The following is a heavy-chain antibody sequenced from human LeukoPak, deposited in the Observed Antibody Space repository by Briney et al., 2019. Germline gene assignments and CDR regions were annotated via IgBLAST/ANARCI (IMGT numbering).Heavy chain of an antibody. CDR2: IIPIFGTA. V-gene: IGHV1-69*05. CDR1: GGTFSSYA. CDR3: ARDLGIYMDV. Sequence: GSSVKVSCKASGGTFSSYAISWVRQAPGQGLEWMGGIIPIFGTANYAQKFQGRVTITTDESASTAYMELSSLRSEDTAVYYCARDLGIYMDVWGKGTTVTVSS. J-gene: IGHJ6*03.